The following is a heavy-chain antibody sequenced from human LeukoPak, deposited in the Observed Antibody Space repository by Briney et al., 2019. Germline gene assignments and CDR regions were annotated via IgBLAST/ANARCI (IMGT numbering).Heavy chain of an antibody. V-gene: IGHV1-69*13. CDR3: ARDLGHHSSGYGATLGAFDI. D-gene: IGHD3-22*01. J-gene: IGHJ3*02. CDR1: GGTFSSYA. Sequence: GASVKVSCKASGGTFSSYAISWVRQAPGQGLEWMGGIIPIFGTANYAQKFQGRVTITADESTSTAYMELSSLRSEDTAVYYCARDLGHHSSGYGATLGAFDIWGQGTMVTVSS. CDR2: IIPIFGTA.